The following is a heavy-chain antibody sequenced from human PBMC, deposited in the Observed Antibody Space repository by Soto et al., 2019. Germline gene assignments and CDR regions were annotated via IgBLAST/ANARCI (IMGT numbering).Heavy chain of an antibody. V-gene: IGHV4-30-2*01. D-gene: IGHD2-21*02. CDR3: ASGGYWGRDRYLSGMDV. J-gene: IGHJ6*02. CDR2: IYHSGST. CDR1: GGSISRGGYS. Sequence: PSENLSLTCAVSGGSISRGGYSWGWIRQPSGTGLERIGYIYHSGSTYYKPSLKSRVTISVDRSKNQFSLKLSSVTAADTAAYYSASGGYWGRDRYLSGMDVWGQGTTVTVSS.